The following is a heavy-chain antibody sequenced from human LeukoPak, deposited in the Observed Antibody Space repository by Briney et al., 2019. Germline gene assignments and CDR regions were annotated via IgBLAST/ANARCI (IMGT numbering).Heavy chain of an antibody. CDR1: GFTFSSYA. Sequence: PGGSLRLSCAASGFTFSSYAMHWVRQAPGKGLQCVAVISYDGSSNYYADSVKGRFTISRDNSKNTLYLQMNSLRVEDTAVYYCTRGDMRDYFDYWGQGTLVTVSS. CDR2: ISYDGSSN. V-gene: IGHV3-30*04. J-gene: IGHJ4*02. D-gene: IGHD2-15*01. CDR3: TRGDMRDYFDY.